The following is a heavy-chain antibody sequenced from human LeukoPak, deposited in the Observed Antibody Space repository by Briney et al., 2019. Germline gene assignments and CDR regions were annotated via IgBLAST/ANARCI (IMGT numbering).Heavy chain of an antibody. V-gene: IGHV1-18*01. J-gene: IGHJ5*02. CDR3: ARGPRNKVPAAIPRYNWFDP. CDR1: GYTFTSYG. D-gene: IGHD2-2*02. Sequence: GASVKVSCKASGYTFTSYGISWVRQAPGQGLEWMGWISAYNGNTNYAQKLQGRVTMTTDTSTSTAYMELRSLRSDDTAVYYCARGPRNKVPAAIPRYNWFDPWGQGTLVTVSS. CDR2: ISAYNGNT.